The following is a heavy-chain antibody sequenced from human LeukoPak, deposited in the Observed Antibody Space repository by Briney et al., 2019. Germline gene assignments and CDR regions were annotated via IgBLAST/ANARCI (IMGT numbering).Heavy chain of an antibody. J-gene: IGHJ4*02. CDR1: SDSISSGNYF. Sequence: SETLSLTCAVSSDSISSGNYFWGWIRQPPGTGLELIASISPGGNTYYNPSLKSRGTISVHTSKKHFSLMLNSATAADTAVYFCAKHAPHESGDKRGFESWGQGILVTVSS. CDR3: AKHAPHESGDKRGFES. CDR2: ISPGGNT. V-gene: IGHV4-39*01. D-gene: IGHD2-21*01.